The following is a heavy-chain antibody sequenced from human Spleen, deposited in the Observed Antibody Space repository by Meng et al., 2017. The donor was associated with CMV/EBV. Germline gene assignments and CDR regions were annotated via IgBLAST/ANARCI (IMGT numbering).Heavy chain of an antibody. CDR3: ARTTVTHWVDP. CDR2: IYYSGST. J-gene: IGHJ5*02. V-gene: IGHV4-59*08. Sequence: SETLSLTCTVSGGSISSYYWSWIRQPPGKGLEWIGYIYYSGSTYYNPSLRSRVTISVDTSKNQFSLKLSSVTAADTAVYYCARTTVTHWVDPWGQGTLVTVSS. D-gene: IGHD4-17*01. CDR1: GGSISSYY.